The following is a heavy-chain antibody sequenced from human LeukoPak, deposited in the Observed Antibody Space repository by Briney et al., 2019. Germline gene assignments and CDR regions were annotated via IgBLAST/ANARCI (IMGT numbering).Heavy chain of an antibody. J-gene: IGHJ3*02. D-gene: IGHD6-19*01. CDR2: ISAYNGNT. V-gene: IGHV1-18*04. Sequence: ASVKVSCKASGYTFTSYGISWVRQAPGQGLEWMEWISAYNGNTNYAQKLQGRVTMTTDTSTSTAYMELRSLRSDDTAVYYCARIPYSSGWFDAFDIWGQGTMVTVSS. CDR1: GYTFTSYG. CDR3: ARIPYSSGWFDAFDI.